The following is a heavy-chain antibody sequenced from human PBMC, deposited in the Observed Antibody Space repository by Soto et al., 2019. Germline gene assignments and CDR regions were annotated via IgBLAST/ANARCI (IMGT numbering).Heavy chain of an antibody. D-gene: IGHD3-10*01. CDR1: GFTFSSYA. Sequence: EVQLLESGGGLVQPGGSLRLSCAASGFTFSSYAMSWVRQAPGKGPEWVSAISGSGGSTYYADSVKGRFTISRDNSKNTLYLQMNSLRAEDTAVYYCAKDSRGYYGSGSVHDYWGQGTLVTVSS. V-gene: IGHV3-23*01. J-gene: IGHJ4*02. CDR2: ISGSGGST. CDR3: AKDSRGYYGSGSVHDY.